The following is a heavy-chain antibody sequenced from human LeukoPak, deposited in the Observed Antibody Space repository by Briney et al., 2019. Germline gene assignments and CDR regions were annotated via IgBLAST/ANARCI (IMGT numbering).Heavy chain of an antibody. CDR1: GGSISSSSYY. D-gene: IGHD3-10*01. J-gene: IGHJ4*02. Sequence: PSETLSLTCTVSGGSISSSSYYWGWIRQPPEKGLEWIGSIYYSGSTYYNPSLKSRVTISVDTSKNQFSLKLSSVTAADTAVYYCASLGITMVQGVIITPYYFDYWGQGTLVTVSS. CDR2: IYYSGST. CDR3: ASLGITMVQGVIITPYYFDY. V-gene: IGHV4-39*01.